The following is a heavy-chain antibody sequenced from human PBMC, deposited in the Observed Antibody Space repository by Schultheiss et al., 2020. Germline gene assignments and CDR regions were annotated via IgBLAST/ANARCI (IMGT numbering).Heavy chain of an antibody. CDR1: GFTVSSNY. CDR3: ARVRGAAIAYGMDV. V-gene: IGHV3-11*04. Sequence: GESLKISCAASGFTVSSNYMSWVRQAPGKGLEWVSYISSSGSTIYYADSVKGRFTISRDNSKNSLYLQMNSLRAEDTAVYYCARVRGAAIAYGMDVWGQGTTVTVS. D-gene: IGHD2-2*01. CDR2: ISSSGSTI. J-gene: IGHJ6*02.